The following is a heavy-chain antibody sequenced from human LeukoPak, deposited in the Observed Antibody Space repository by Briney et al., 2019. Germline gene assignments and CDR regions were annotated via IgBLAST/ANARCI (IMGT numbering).Heavy chain of an antibody. CDR3: ARDMETYYFDY. Sequence: GGSLRLSCAASGFTFDDYGMSWGRQAPGKGLEWVSGINWNGGSTGYADSVKGRFTISRDNAKNSLYLQMNSLRAEDTALYYCARDMETYYFDYWGQGTLVTVSS. V-gene: IGHV3-20*04. D-gene: IGHD1-1*01. CDR1: GFTFDDYG. CDR2: INWNGGST. J-gene: IGHJ4*02.